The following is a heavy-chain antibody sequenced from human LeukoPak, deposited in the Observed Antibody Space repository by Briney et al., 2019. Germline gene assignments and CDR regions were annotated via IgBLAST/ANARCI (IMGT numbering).Heavy chain of an antibody. J-gene: IGHJ4*02. CDR2: IYYSGST. CDR1: GGSISSYY. Sequence: SETLSLTCTASGGSISSYYWSWIRQPPGKGLEWIGYIYYSGSTNYNPSLKSRVTISADTSKNQFSLNVRSVTAADTAVYYCARGAGWYDYWGQGTQVTVFS. D-gene: IGHD6-19*01. CDR3: ARGAGWYDY. V-gene: IGHV4-59*08.